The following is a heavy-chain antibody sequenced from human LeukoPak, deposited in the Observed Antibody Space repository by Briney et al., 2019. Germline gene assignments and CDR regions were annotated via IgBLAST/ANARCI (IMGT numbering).Heavy chain of an antibody. CDR1: GFTFSSYS. V-gene: IGHV3-21*01. CDR2: ISSSSSYI. Sequence: GGSLRLSCAASGFTFSSYSMNWVRQAPGKGLEWVSSISSSSSYIYYADSVKGRFTISRDNAKNSLYLQMNSLRTEDTAVYYCARENYGSGSYRDYYYGMDVWGKGTTVTVSS. CDR3: ARENYGSGSYRDYYYGMDV. J-gene: IGHJ6*04. D-gene: IGHD3-10*01.